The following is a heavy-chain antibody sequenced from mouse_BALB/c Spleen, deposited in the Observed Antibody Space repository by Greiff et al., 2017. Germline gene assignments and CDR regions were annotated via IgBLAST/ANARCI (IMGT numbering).Heavy chain of an antibody. CDR3: ARGGTTVVATDWYFDV. CDR2: IAPGSGST. V-gene: IGHV1S41*01. J-gene: IGHJ1*01. Sequence: DLVKPGASVKLSCKASGYTFTSYWINWIKQRPEQGLEWIGRIAPGSGSTYYNEMFKGKATLTVDTSSSTAYIQLSSLSSEDSAVYFCARGGTTVVATDWYFDVWGAGTTVTVSS. D-gene: IGHD1-1*01. CDR1: GYTFTSYW.